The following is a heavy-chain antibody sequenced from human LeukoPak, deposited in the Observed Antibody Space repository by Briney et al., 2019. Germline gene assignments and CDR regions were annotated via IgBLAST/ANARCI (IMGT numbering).Heavy chain of an antibody. D-gene: IGHD6-19*01. CDR2: ISGSGGST. CDR1: GFTFSSYA. J-gene: IGHJ4*02. CDR3: AKATRPAKQWLPEELDY. Sequence: GGSLRLSCAASGFTFSSYAMSWVRQAPGKGLEWVSAISGSGGSTYYADSVKGRFTISRDNSKNTLYLQMNSLRAEDTAVYYRAKATRPAKQWLPEELDYWGQGTLVTVSS. V-gene: IGHV3-23*01.